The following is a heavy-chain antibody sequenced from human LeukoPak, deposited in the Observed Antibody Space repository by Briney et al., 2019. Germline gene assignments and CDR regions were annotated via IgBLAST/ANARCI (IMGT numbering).Heavy chain of an antibody. D-gene: IGHD6-13*01. CDR2: IRQDGGEK. CDR3: ARDGTAAGLYFDL. V-gene: IGHV3-7*01. J-gene: IGHJ4*01. CDR1: GFTFSAYW. Sequence: GGSLRLSCAVSGFTFSAYWMNWVRQAPGKGLEWVASIRQDGGEKSYVDSVKGRFTISRDNTKNSLYLQMSSLRAEDAAVYYCARDGTAAGLYFDLWGQGTLVTVSS.